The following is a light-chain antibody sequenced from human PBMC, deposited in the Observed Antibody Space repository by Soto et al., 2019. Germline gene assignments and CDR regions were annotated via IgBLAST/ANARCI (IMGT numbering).Light chain of an antibody. Sequence: EIVMTQSPATLSVSPGERATLSCRASQSVTSNLAWYQQKPGQAPRLLIYGASTRATGIPARFSGSGSGTEFTLTISSLQSEDFADYYWQQYNNCPPLTFGGGTKVEIK. CDR3: QQYNNCPPLT. J-gene: IGKJ4*01. CDR1: QSVTSN. V-gene: IGKV3-15*01. CDR2: GAS.